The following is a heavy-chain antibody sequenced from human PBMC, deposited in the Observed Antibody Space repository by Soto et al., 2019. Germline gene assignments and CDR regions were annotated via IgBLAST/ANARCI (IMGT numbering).Heavy chain of an antibody. J-gene: IGHJ4*02. CDR1: GDSVSSNSAD. Sequence: SPILSLPCAISGDSVSSNSADWHWIRQSPSRGLEWMGRTYSRSKWYNDYAVSVKSRITINPDTSTNQFSLQLNSVTPADTAAYYWARADCRRTSGYTYYFDYWCQGTLVTVSS. V-gene: IGHV6-1*01. D-gene: IGHD2-2*02. CDR3: ARADCRRTSGYTYYFDY. CDR2: TYSRSKWYN.